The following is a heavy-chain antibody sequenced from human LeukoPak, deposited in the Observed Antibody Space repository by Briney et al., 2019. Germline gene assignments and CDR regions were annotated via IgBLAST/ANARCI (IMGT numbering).Heavy chain of an antibody. CDR2: ISGSLGST. Sequence: GGXXRLSCAASGFTFSSYAMSWVRQAPGKGLEWVSAISGSLGSTYYAVSVKGRFTISRDNSKNTLYLQMNSLRAEDTAVYYCAKFERWLQSGLYYWGQGTLVTVSS. CDR1: GFTFSSYA. J-gene: IGHJ4*02. D-gene: IGHD5-24*01. CDR3: AKFERWLQSGLYY. V-gene: IGHV3-23*01.